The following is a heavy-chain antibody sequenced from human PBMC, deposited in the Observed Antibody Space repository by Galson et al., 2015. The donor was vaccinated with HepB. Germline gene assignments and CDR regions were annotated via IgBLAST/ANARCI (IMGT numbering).Heavy chain of an antibody. CDR1: GDSVSSNSAA. CDR3: ARVSCSGGSCSNAFDI. CDR2: TYYRSKWYN. D-gene: IGHD2-15*01. Sequence: CAISGDSVSSNSAAWNWVRQSPSRGLEWLGRTYYRSKWYNDYAVSVKSRITINPDTSKNQFSLQLNSVTPEDTAVYYCARVSCSGGSCSNAFDIWGQGTMVTVSS. V-gene: IGHV6-1*01. J-gene: IGHJ3*02.